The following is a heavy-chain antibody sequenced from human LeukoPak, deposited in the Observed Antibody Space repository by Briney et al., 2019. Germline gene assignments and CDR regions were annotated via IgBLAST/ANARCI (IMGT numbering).Heavy chain of an antibody. CDR1: GFTFSSYW. CDR3: ARSTEITMVRGVANNWFDP. D-gene: IGHD3-10*01. J-gene: IGHJ5*02. V-gene: IGHV3-30*02. Sequence: GGSLRLSCAASGFTFSSYWMSWVRQAPGKGLEWVAFIRYDGSNKYYADSVKGRFTISRDNSKNTLYLQMNSLRAEDTAVYYCARSTEITMVRGVANNWFDPWGQGTLVTVSS. CDR2: IRYDGSNK.